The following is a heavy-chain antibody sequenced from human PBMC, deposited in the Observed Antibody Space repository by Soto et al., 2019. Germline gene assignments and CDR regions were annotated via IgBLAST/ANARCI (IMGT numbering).Heavy chain of an antibody. J-gene: IGHJ4*02. V-gene: IGHV3-30*18. CDR2: MSWDGSDE. CDR1: GGTFSTYG. D-gene: IGHD2-15*01. Sequence: QVQLVQSGAEVKKPGYSVKVSCKASGGTFSTYGINWVRQAPGQGLEWVAVMSWDGSDEFYEETVKGRFTVSRDNSRNTLYLQMNSLRPEDTAVYYCAKEGCSGGICYGFDYWGQGTLVTVSS. CDR3: AKEGCSGGICYGFDY.